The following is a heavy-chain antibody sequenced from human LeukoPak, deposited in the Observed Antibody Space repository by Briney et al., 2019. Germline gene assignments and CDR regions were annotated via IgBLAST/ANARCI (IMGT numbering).Heavy chain of an antibody. Sequence: ASVKVSCKASGGTFSSYAISWVRQAPGQGLEWMGGIIPILGTANYAQKFQGRVTITADESTSTAYMELSSLRSEDTAVYYCARDGPRSGSYFNYFDYWGQGTLVTVSS. CDR3: ARDGPRSGSYFNYFDY. V-gene: IGHV1-69*13. J-gene: IGHJ4*02. D-gene: IGHD1-26*01. CDR1: GGTFSSYA. CDR2: IIPILGTA.